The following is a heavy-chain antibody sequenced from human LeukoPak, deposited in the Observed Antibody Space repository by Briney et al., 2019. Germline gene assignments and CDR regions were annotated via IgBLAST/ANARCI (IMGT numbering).Heavy chain of an antibody. CDR2: IKSKTDGRTA. J-gene: IGHJ4*02. CDR3: TAPRGPRNGYYLSDY. CDR1: GFTFSYAW. V-gene: IGHV3-15*01. D-gene: IGHD3-22*01. Sequence: GGSLRLSCEASGFTFSYAWMIWVRQAPGKGLEWIGHIKSKTDGRTADYAAPVKGRFTISRDDSTNTLYLEMNSLETEDTAVYYCTAPRGPRNGYYLSDYWGQGTVVTVSS.